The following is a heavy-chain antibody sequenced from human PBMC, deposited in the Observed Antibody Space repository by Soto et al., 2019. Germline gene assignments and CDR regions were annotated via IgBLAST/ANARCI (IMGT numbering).Heavy chain of an antibody. J-gene: IGHJ3*02. CDR2: IIPILGIA. CDR3: AREGPIGAFDI. CDR1: GGTFSSYT. Sequence: VQLVQSGAEVKKPGSSVKVSCKASGGTFSSYTISWVRQAPGQGLEWMGRIIPILGIANYAQKFQGRVTITADKSTITASRELSSLRSEDTAVYYCAREGPIGAFDIWGQGTMVTVSS. V-gene: IGHV1-69*08.